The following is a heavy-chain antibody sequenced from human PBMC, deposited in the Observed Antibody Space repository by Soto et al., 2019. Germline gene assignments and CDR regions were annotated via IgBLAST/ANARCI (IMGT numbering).Heavy chain of an antibody. J-gene: IGHJ6*02. Sequence: SETLSLTCTVSGDSNRSYYWTWIRQPPGKGLELIGYIYYSGSTRYNPSLKSRVTISVDMSKNQFSLKLSSVIAADTAVYYCERAYGGFDKGLDVWGQGTAVTVSS. CDR2: IYYSGST. CDR1: GDSNRSYY. V-gene: IGHV4-59*01. D-gene: IGHD5-12*01. CDR3: ERAYGGFDKGLDV.